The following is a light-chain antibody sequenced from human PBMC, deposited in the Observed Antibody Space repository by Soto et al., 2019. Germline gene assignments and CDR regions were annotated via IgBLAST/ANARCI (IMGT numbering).Light chain of an antibody. J-gene: IGKJ1*01. CDR3: QWYGSSPRT. Sequence: EIVLTQSPGTLSLSPGERATLSCRASQSVSSSYLAWFQQKPGQAPRVLIYGTSSRATGIPDRFSGSGSGTDFTLTISRLEPEDLAVYYCQWYGSSPRTFGQGTKVEIK. V-gene: IGKV3-20*01. CDR1: QSVSSSY. CDR2: GTS.